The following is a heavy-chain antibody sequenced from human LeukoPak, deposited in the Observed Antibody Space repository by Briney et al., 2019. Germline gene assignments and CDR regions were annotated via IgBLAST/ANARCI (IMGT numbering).Heavy chain of an antibody. D-gene: IGHD3-3*01. CDR1: GFTFSSYS. J-gene: IGHJ5*02. CDR3: ARDRYHFWSGYSSLSWFDP. Sequence: GGSLRLSCAASGFTFSSYSMNWVRQAPGKGLEWVSSISSSSYIYYADSVKGRFTIPTDNAKNSLYLQMNSLRAEDTAVYYCARDRYHFWSGYSSLSWFDPWGQGTLVTVSS. CDR2: ISSSSYI. V-gene: IGHV3-21*01.